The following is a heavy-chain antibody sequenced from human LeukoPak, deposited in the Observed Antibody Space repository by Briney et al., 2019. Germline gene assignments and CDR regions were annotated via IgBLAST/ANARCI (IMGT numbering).Heavy chain of an antibody. J-gene: IGHJ6*03. V-gene: IGHV4-59*01. D-gene: IGHD3-16*01. CDR3: ARGVYYYYYMDV. CDR2: IYYSGST. CDR1: GGSNSSYY. Sequence: SETLSLTCTVSGGSNSSYYWSWIRQPPGKGLEWIGYIYYSGSTNYNPFLKSRVTISVDTSKNQFSLKLSSVTAADTAVYYCARGVYYYYYMDVWGKGTTVTVSS.